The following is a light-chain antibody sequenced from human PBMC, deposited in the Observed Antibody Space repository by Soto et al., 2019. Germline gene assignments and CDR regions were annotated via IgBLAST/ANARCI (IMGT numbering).Light chain of an antibody. Sequence: LTQPASVSGSLGQSITISCTGTTRDIAGYNYISWYQQLPGKAPKLMIYQVTIRPSGISNRSSGSKSGNTASLTISGLQAEDEADYYCTSFSSSTSLYVFGTGTKVTVL. CDR2: QVT. CDR3: TSFSSSTSLYV. CDR1: TRDIAGYNY. J-gene: IGLJ1*01. V-gene: IGLV2-14*01.